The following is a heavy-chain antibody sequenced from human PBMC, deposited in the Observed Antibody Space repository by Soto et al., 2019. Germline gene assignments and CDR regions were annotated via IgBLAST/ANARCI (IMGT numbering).Heavy chain of an antibody. CDR3: ARGQIAAAGLNIEY. CDR1: GTFFRGYY. Sequence: PSATLSLTSADDGTFFRGYYLSWFCRTPGKGLEWIGEINHSGSTNYNPSLKSRVTISVDTSKNQFSLKLSSVTAADTAVYYCARGQIAAAGLNIEYWGQGTRVNVSS. V-gene: IGHV4-34*01. J-gene: IGHJ4*02. CDR2: INHSGST. D-gene: IGHD6-13*01.